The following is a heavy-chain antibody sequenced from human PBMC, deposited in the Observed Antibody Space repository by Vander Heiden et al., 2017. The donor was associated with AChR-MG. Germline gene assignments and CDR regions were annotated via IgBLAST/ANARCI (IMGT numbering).Heavy chain of an antibody. V-gene: IGHV2-5*02. D-gene: IGHD3-3*01. CDR1: GFSLNTRGVG. CDR3: ALHLGLFGVPQGWFDP. Sequence: QITLKESGPTLVKPTQTLTLTCTFSGFSLNTRGVGVGWIRQPPGKALEWHALIYWDDDKRYSPSLKSRLTITKDTSKNQVVLTMTNMDPMDTATYYCALHLGLFGVPQGWFDPWGQGTLVTVSS. J-gene: IGHJ5*02. CDR2: IYWDDDK.